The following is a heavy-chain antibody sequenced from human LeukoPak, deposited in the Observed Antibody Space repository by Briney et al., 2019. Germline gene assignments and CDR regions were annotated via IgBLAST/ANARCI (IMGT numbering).Heavy chain of an antibody. CDR3: ALGSAVPNERNNWFDP. D-gene: IGHD6-19*01. CDR2: INTNTGNP. Sequence: VSVKVPCKASGYTFTSYAMNWVRQAPGQGLEWMGWINTNTGNPTYAQGFTGRFVFSLDTSVSTAYLQISSLKAEDTAVYYCALGSAVPNERNNWFDPWGQGTRVTVSS. J-gene: IGHJ5*02. V-gene: IGHV7-4-1*02. CDR1: GYTFTSYA.